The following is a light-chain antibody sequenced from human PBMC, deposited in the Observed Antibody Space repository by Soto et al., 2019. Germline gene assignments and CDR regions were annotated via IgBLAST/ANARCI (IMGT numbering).Light chain of an antibody. V-gene: IGLV1-40*01. CDR1: SSNIGAGYD. CDR3: QSYDSSLSGHVV. Sequence: QSVLTQPPSVSGAPGQRVTISCTGSSSNIGAGYDVHWYQQLPGTAPKLLIYGNSNRPSGVPDRFSGSKSGTSASLAITGLQAEDEAYYYCQSYDSSLSGHVVFGGGTQLTVL. CDR2: GNS. J-gene: IGLJ2*01.